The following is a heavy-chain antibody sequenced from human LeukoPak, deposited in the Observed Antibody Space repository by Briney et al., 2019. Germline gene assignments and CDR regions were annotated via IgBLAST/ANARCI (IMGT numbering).Heavy chain of an antibody. D-gene: IGHD6-19*01. CDR2: ISSSGSTI. J-gene: IGHJ6*03. V-gene: IGHV3-48*03. CDR1: GFTFSSYA. Sequence: GGSLRLSCAASGFTFSSYAMSRVRQAPGPGLEWVSYISSSGSTISSADSVKCRFTISRDNANNSLYLQMNSLLAEDTAVYYCARGRAVAGKTNYYYYYMDVWGKGTTVTISS. CDR3: ARGRAVAGKTNYYYYYMDV.